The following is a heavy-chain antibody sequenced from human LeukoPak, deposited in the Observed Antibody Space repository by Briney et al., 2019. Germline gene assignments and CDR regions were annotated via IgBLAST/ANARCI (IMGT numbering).Heavy chain of an antibody. CDR3: AKDWGNWGYGYYFDH. CDR2: ISYDGNDK. J-gene: IGHJ4*02. Sequence: GRSLRLSCAASGFTFRTYGMHWVRQAPGKGLEWVAVISYDGNDKYYADSVKGRFTTSRDNSKNTLYLEMNSLRPEDTAIYYCAKDWGNWGYGYYFDHWGQGTLVTVSS. V-gene: IGHV3-30*18. CDR1: GFTFRTYG. D-gene: IGHD7-27*01.